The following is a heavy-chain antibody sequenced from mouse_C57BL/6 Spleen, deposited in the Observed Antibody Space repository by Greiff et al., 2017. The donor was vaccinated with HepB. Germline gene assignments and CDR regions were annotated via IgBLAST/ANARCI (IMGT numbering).Heavy chain of an antibody. J-gene: IGHJ2*01. Sequence: VQLQHSGAELARPGASVKLSCKASGYTFTSYGISWVKQRTGQGLEWIGEIYPRSGNTYYNEKFKGKATLTADKSSSTAYMELRSLTSEDSAVYFCARGLITTVVAGDFDYWGQGTTLTVSS. V-gene: IGHV1-81*01. CDR3: ARGLITTVVAGDFDY. D-gene: IGHD1-1*01. CDR2: IYPRSGNT. CDR1: GYTFTSYG.